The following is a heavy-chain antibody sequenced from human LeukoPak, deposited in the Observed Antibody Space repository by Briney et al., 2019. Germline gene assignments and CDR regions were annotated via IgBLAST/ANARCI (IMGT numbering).Heavy chain of an antibody. D-gene: IGHD3-16*02. J-gene: IGHJ4*02. Sequence: PSETLSLTCTVFGGSIGSYYWSWIRQPAGKGLEWIGRIYTSGSTNYNPSLKSRVTMSVDTSKNQFSLKLSSVTAADTAVYYCARDLSVAFGGVIVPYYFDYWGQGTLVTVSS. CDR1: GGSIGSYY. CDR2: IYTSGST. V-gene: IGHV4-4*07. CDR3: ARDLSVAFGGVIVPYYFDY.